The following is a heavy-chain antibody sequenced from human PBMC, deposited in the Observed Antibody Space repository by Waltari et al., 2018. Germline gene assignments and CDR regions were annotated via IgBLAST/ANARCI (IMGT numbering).Heavy chain of an antibody. Sequence: QVQLQESGPGLVKPSQTLSLTCTVSGGSISSGSYYWSWIRQPAGKGLEWIGRIYTSGSTNHNPSLKSRVTISVDTSKNQFSLKLSSVTAADTAVYYCARDHGVTIFGVTRSYYYYYMDVWGKGTTVTVSS. J-gene: IGHJ6*03. CDR3: ARDHGVTIFGVTRSYYYYYMDV. CDR2: IYTSGST. V-gene: IGHV4-61*02. CDR1: GGSISSGSYY. D-gene: IGHD3-3*01.